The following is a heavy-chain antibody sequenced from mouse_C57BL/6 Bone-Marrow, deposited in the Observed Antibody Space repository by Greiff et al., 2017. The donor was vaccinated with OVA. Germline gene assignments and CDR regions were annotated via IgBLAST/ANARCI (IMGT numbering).Heavy chain of an antibody. CDR3: TTAGLLAPYFDY. CDR1: GFNIKDDY. J-gene: IGHJ2*01. Sequence: VQLKESGAELVRPGASVKLSCTASGFNIKDDYMHWVKQRPEQGLEWIGWIDPENGDTEYASKFQGKATITADTSSNTAYLQLSSLTSEDTAVYYCTTAGLLAPYFDYWGQGTTLTVSS. CDR2: IDPENGDT. V-gene: IGHV14-4*01. D-gene: IGHD2-1*01.